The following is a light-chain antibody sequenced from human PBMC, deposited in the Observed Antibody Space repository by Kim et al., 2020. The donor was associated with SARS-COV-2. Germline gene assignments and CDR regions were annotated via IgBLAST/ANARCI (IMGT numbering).Light chain of an antibody. CDR2: GAS. CDR1: QSVSSK. V-gene: IGKV3-15*01. J-gene: IGKJ1*01. Sequence: SPGERATRSCRASQSVSSKLAWYQQKPGQPPRLVIYGASTRATGIPARFSGSGSGTEFTLTISSLQSEDFAVYYCQHYNNWPPWTFGQGTKVDIK. CDR3: QHYNNWPPWT.